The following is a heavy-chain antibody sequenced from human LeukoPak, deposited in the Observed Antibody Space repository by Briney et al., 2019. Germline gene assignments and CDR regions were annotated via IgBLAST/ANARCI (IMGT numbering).Heavy chain of an antibody. CDR3: ASTIGEGAFDI. J-gene: IGHJ3*02. CDR2: IIPILGIA. D-gene: IGHD2-2*01. V-gene: IGHV1-69*04. CDR1: GGTFSSYA. Sequence: ASVKFSCKASGGTFSSYAISWVRQAPGQGLEWMGRIIPILGIANYAQKFQGRVTITADKSTSTAYMELSSLRSEDTAVYHCASTIGEGAFDIWGQGTMVTVSS.